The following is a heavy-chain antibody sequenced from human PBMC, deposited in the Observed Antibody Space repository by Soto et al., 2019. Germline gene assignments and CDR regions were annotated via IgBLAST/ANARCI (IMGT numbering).Heavy chain of an antibody. CDR1: GGTFSTYA. D-gene: IGHD5-18*01. CDR3: ASGIQLWLRRINNGYSG. Sequence: QVQLVQSGAEVKKPESSVKVSCKAPGGTFSTYAISWVRQAPGQGLEWMGGIIPMFGTANYAQRFQDRVTITADESPTTVYMELSSLRSEDTAVYLCASGIQLWLRRINNGYSGWGQGTLVTVSS. V-gene: IGHV1-69*12. J-gene: IGHJ4*02. CDR2: IIPMFGTA.